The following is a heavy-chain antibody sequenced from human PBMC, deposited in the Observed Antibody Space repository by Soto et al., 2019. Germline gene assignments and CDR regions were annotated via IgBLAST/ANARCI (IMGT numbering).Heavy chain of an antibody. Sequence: ASVKVSCKASGYTFTSYAMHWVRQAPGQRLEWMGWINAGNGNTKYSQKFQGRVTMTEDTSASTAYMELSSLRSEDTAVYYCATGAGGGWYNAFDIWGQGTMVTVSS. CDR2: INAGNGNT. CDR3: ATGAGGGWYNAFDI. J-gene: IGHJ3*02. D-gene: IGHD6-19*01. V-gene: IGHV1-3*01. CDR1: GYTFTSYA.